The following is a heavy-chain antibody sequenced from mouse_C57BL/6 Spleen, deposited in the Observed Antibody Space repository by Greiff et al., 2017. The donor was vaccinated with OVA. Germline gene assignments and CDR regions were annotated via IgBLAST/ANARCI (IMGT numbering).Heavy chain of an antibody. Sequence: QVQLKQSGAELVKPGASVKMSCKASGYTFTTYPIEWMKQNHGKSLEWIGNFHPYNDDTKYNEKFKGKATLTVDKSSSTVYLELSRLTSDDSAVYYWARDDYGSPRLGKETWFAYWGQGTLVTVSA. J-gene: IGHJ3*01. CDR3: ARDDYGSPRLGKETWFAY. CDR1: GYTFTTYP. D-gene: IGHD1-1*01. V-gene: IGHV1-47*01. CDR2: FHPYNDDT.